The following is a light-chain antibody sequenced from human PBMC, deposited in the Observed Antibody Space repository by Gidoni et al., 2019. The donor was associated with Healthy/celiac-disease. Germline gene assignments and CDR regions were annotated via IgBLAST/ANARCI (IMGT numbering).Light chain of an antibody. CDR1: QSISSW. CDR2: KAS. Sequence: DIHMTPSPSTLSASVGDRVTITCRASQSISSWLAWYQQKPGKAPKLLIYKASSLESGVPSRCSGSGSGTEFTLTISSLQPDDFATYYCQQYNSYSPWTFGQGTKVEIK. V-gene: IGKV1-5*03. CDR3: QQYNSYSPWT. J-gene: IGKJ1*01.